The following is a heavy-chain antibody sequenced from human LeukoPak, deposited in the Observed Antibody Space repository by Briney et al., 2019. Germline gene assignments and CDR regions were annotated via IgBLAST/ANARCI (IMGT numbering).Heavy chain of an antibody. D-gene: IGHD5-24*01. CDR1: GYSISSGYY. J-gene: IGHJ4*02. V-gene: IGHV4-38-2*01. Sequence: SETLSLTCAVSGYSISSGYYWGWIRQPPGKGLEWIGSIYHSGSTYYNPSLKSRVTISVDTSKNQFSLKLSSVTAADTAVYYCAKTPTERWLQFSEGYFDYWGQGTLVTVSS. CDR3: AKTPTERWLQFSEGYFDY. CDR2: IYHSGST.